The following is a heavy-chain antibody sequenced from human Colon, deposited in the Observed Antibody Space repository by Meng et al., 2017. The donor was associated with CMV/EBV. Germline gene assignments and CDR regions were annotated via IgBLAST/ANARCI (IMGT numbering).Heavy chain of an antibody. CDR2: IKPDGSEI. CDR1: GFTFSSYA. J-gene: IGHJ4*02. CDR3: ARYGVVAAMDY. Sequence: GESLKISCAASGFTFSSYAMSWVRQAAGKGLEWVANIKPDGSEIHYVDSVKGRFTISRDNAKNSLYLQLNSLRAEDAAMYYCARYGVVAAMDYWGQGTLVTVSS. D-gene: IGHD1-26*01. V-gene: IGHV3-7*01.